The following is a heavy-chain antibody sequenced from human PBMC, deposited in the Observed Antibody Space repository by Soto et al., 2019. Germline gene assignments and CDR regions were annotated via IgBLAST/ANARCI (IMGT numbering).Heavy chain of an antibody. CDR3: ARTSSTSRRILQVSTPFDC. D-gene: IGHD2-2*01. J-gene: IGHJ4*02. CDR1: VGSFSGNY. Sequence: WETLSLTCAFYVGSFSGNYWSCIRHPPGKWLEWIGEVNHSGTTHYNPSLKSPVTISLHTSKNQFSLQLSSVTAADTAVYYCARTSSTSRRILQVSTPFDCLGQGTLVIVS. V-gene: IGHV4-34*01. CDR2: VNHSGTT.